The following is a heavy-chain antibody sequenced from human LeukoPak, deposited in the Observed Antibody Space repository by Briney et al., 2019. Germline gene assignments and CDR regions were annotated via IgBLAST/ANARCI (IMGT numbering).Heavy chain of an antibody. CDR3: ARHRLWSWRASFDY. CDR1: GGTFSSYA. Sequence: GASVKVSCKASGGTFSSYAISWVRQAPGQGLEWMGGIIPIFGTANYAQKFQSRVTITADESASTAYMELSSLRSEDTAVYYCARHRLWSWRASFDYWGQGTLVTVSS. V-gene: IGHV1-69*01. D-gene: IGHD3-3*01. CDR2: IIPIFGTA. J-gene: IGHJ4*02.